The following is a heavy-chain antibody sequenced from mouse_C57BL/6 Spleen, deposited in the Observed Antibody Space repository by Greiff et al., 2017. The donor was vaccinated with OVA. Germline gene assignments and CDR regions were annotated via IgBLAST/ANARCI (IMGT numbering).Heavy chain of an antibody. CDR2: IYYSGTI. CDR1: GISITTGNYR. D-gene: IGHD2-2*01. J-gene: IGHJ4*01. CDR3: ARDEGTMVTYYAMDY. V-gene: IGHV3-5*01. Sequence: EVKVEESGPGLVKPSQTVFLTCTVTGISITTGNYRWSWIRQFPGNKLEWIGYIYYSGTITYNPSLTSRTTITRDTPKNQFFLEMNSLTAEDTATYYCARDEGTMVTYYAMDYWGQGTSVTVSS.